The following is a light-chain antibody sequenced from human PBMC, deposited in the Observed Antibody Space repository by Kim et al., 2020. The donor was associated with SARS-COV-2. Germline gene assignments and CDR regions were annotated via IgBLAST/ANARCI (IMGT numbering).Light chain of an antibody. CDR2: GAS. V-gene: IGKV3-20*01. CDR3: QHYGTPPFT. Sequence: PGERATPSCRASQCVACSTNLAWYQQQPGQAPRLLICGASSRATGLPDRFSGSGSGTDFTLTISRLEPEDFTVYFCQHYGTPPFTFGGGTKVDIK. J-gene: IGKJ4*01. CDR1: QCVACSTN.